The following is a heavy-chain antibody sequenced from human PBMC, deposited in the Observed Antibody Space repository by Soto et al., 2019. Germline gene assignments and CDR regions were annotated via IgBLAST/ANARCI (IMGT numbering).Heavy chain of an antibody. V-gene: IGHV3-30-3*01. Sequence: GGSLRLSCAASGFTFSSYAMHWVRQAPGKGLEWVAVISYDGSNKYYADSVKGRFTISRDNSKNTLYLQMNSLRAEDTAVYYCATPTPRSSGWYYFDYWGQGTLVTVS. CDR1: GFTFSSYA. J-gene: IGHJ4*02. CDR2: ISYDGSNK. CDR3: ATPTPRSSGWYYFDY. D-gene: IGHD6-19*01.